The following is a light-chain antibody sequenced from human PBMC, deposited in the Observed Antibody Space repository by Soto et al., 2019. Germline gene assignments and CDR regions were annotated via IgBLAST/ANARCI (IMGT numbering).Light chain of an antibody. V-gene: IGKV3-15*01. CDR1: QGIGDN. Sequence: EVVMTQSPATLSVSPGDGVTLSCRANQGIGDNLAWYQHKPGQTPRLLIYDTSTRATGVPARFSGSRSGPDFPLTSSLLQDEYFTIYCRQPYNTPPFTFGRGTKVESK. CDR2: DTS. CDR3: QPYNTPPFT. J-gene: IGKJ4*01.